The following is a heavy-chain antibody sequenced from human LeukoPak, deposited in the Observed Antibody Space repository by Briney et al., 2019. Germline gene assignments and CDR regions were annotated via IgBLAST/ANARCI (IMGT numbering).Heavy chain of an antibody. CDR3: ARNGLWFGENYFDY. D-gene: IGHD3-10*01. CDR2: ISGSGDST. V-gene: IGHV3-23*01. CDR1: GFTFSSYA. J-gene: IGHJ4*02. Sequence: GGSLRLSCAASGFTFSSYAMSWVRQAPGKGLEWVSGISGSGDSTYYADSVKGRFTISRDNSKNTLYLQMNSLRAEDTALYYCARNGLWFGENYFDYWGQGTLVTVSS.